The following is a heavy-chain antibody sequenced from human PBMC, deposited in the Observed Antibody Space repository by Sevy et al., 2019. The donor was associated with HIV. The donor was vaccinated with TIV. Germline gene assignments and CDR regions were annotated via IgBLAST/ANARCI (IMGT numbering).Heavy chain of an antibody. V-gene: IGHV3-9*03. CDR3: AKDLNRGTGSINCYSYYFYFYGLDV. Sequence: GGFLRLSCVASGFPFHDHAMHWVRQAPGKGLEWVSGISWNRGSIGYADSVKGRFTISRDNAKQSVYLEMNNLRAEDMATYYCAKDLNRGTGSINCYSYYFYFYGLDVWGQGTTVTVSS. D-gene: IGHD2-2*01. J-gene: IGHJ6*02. CDR2: ISWNRGSI. CDR1: GFPFHDHA.